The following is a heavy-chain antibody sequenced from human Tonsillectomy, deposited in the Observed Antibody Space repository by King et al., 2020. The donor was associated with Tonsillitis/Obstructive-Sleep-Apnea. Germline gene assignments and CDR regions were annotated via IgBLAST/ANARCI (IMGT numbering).Heavy chain of an antibody. CDR1: GFIFSYYA. Sequence: VQLVESGGGVVQPGRSLRLSCAASGFIFSYYAMHWVRQAPGKGLEWVAVVSYDGSNKYYADSVKGRFTISRDNSKDTLNLQIDSLRAEDSAVYFCARDFDNNYSYMDVWGKGTTVTVSS. CDR3: ARDFDNNYSYMDV. CDR2: VSYDGSNK. D-gene: IGHD1-14*01. J-gene: IGHJ6*03. V-gene: IGHV3-30*04.